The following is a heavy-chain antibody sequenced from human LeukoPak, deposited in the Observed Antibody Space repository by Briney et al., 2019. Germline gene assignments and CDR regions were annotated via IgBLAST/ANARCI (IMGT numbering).Heavy chain of an antibody. D-gene: IGHD3-10*01. Sequence: SETLSLTCTVSGAYFSSSGCYWGWFRQPPGKGLEWIASIFYDGNTYYNPSLQSRVLISADTSKNHFSLDLEFVTAADTAVYFCARLGASLVGDSGSFPDYWGQGTLVTVSS. J-gene: IGHJ4*02. CDR2: IFYDGNT. CDR3: ARLGASLVGDSGSFPDY. CDR1: GAYFSSSGCY. V-gene: IGHV4-39*02.